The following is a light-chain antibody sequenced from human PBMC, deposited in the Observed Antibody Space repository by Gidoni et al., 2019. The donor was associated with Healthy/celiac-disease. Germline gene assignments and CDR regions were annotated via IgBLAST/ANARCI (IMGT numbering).Light chain of an antibody. Sequence: AIQITQSPSSLSASIGDRVTIPCRASQSISSYLPWYQQKSGKAHKLLIYAASTLQSGVPSRFSGSGSGTDFTLTISGLQSEDFATYYCQQYYSYPLTFGGGTKVEIK. CDR2: AAS. J-gene: IGKJ4*01. CDR1: QSISSY. V-gene: IGKV1-8*01. CDR3: QQYYSYPLT.